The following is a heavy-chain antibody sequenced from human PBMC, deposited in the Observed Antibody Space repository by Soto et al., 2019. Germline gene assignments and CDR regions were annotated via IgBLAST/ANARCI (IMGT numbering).Heavy chain of an antibody. Sequence: GASVKVSCKASGYSFTDYHIHWVRQAPVQGLEWLGRINPKSGGTSTAQKFQGWVTMTTDTSIRTASMELTRLTSDDTAIYYCARGDSTDCSKGACSFFYHHEMDV. J-gene: IGHJ6*01. D-gene: IGHD2-8*01. CDR1: GYSFTDYH. CDR3: ARGDSTDCSKGACSFFYHHEMDV. V-gene: IGHV1-2*04. CDR2: INPKSGGT.